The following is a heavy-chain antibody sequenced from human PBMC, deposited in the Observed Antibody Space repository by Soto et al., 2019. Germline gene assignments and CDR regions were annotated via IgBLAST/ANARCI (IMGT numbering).Heavy chain of an antibody. CDR1: GFTFSSYA. Sequence: PGGSLRLSCAASGFTFSSYAMSWVRQAPGKGLEWVSAISGSGGSTYYADSVKGRFTISRDNSKNTLYLQMNSLRAEDTAVYYCAKTTYYDILTGYYMFDYWGQGTLVTVSS. J-gene: IGHJ4*02. CDR2: ISGSGGST. V-gene: IGHV3-23*01. D-gene: IGHD3-9*01. CDR3: AKTTYYDILTGYYMFDY.